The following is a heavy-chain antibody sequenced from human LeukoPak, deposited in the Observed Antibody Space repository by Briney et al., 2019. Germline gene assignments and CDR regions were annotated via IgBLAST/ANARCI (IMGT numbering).Heavy chain of an antibody. V-gene: IGHV3-7*01. CDR3: ARDWAWSGTGYFDS. CDR1: GFTFSSYW. J-gene: IGHJ4*02. Sequence: PGGSLRLSCAVSGFTFSSYWMSWVRQAPGKGLEWVASIKGDGSEKYYVDSVKGRFTVSRDNAKNSLYLQMNSLGAEDTALYYCARDWAWSGTGYFDSWGQGILVTVSS. D-gene: IGHD3/OR15-3a*01. CDR2: IKGDGSEK.